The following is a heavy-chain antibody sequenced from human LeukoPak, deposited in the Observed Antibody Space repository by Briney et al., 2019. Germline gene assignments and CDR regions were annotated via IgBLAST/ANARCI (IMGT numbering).Heavy chain of an antibody. CDR3: ARRVGAYGDRRLDY. V-gene: IGHV1-8*01. Sequence: VKVSCKASGYTFTSFDINWVRQATGQGLEWMGWMSPNSGNTGYAQKFQGRVTMTRNTSISTAYMELSSLRSEDTAVYYCARRVGAYGDRRLDYWGQGTLVTVSS. D-gene: IGHD4-17*01. J-gene: IGHJ4*02. CDR2: MSPNSGNT. CDR1: GYTFTSFD.